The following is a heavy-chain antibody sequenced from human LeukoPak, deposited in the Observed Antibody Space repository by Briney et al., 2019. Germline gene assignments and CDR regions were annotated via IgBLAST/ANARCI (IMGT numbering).Heavy chain of an antibody. CDR1: GFTFSSYD. Sequence: GGSLRLSCAASGFTFSSYDMHWVRQATGKGLEWVSAIGTAGDTYYPGSVKGRFTISRENAKNSLYLQMNSLRAGDTAVYYCARGSSSGWYWDYWGQGTLVTVSS. J-gene: IGHJ4*02. V-gene: IGHV3-13*01. CDR2: IGTAGDT. D-gene: IGHD6-19*01. CDR3: ARGSSSGWYWDY.